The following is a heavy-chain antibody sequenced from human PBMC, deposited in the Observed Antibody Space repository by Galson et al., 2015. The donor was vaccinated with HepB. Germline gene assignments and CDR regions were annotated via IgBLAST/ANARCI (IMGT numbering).Heavy chain of an antibody. Sequence: SVKVSCKASGYSFANYGISWVRQAPGQGLEWMGSISAYNEHIYYAQKFQGRLTITTDTSTNTAYMELTNLRSDDTAVYYCAKYGEREAPTVNTRNDFDYWGQGTLVTVSS. CDR1: GYSFANYG. CDR2: ISAYNEHI. CDR3: AKYGEREAPTVNTRNDFDY. J-gene: IGHJ4*02. D-gene: IGHD4-17*01. V-gene: IGHV1-18*01.